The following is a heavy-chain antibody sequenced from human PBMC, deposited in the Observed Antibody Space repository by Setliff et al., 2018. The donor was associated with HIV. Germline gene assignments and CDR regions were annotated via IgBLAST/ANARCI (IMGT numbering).Heavy chain of an antibody. CDR3: AITGYSGGYWYFDY. V-gene: IGHV4-4*09. J-gene: IGHJ4*02. Sequence: PSETLSLTCTVSGGSISSYYWSWIRQPPGKGLEWIGYIYTSGSTNYNPSLKSRVTISVDTSKNQFSLKLSSVTAADTAVYYCAITGYSGGYWYFDYWGQGTLVTSPQ. CDR1: GGSISSYY. D-gene: IGHD6-19*01. CDR2: IYTSGST.